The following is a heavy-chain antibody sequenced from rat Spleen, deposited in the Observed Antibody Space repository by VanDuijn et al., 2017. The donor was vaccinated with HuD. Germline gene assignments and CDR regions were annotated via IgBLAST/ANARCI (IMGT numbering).Heavy chain of an antibody. CDR3: ARGYPNWYFDF. CDR2: LWGDGST. D-gene: IGHD4-3*01. J-gene: IGHJ1*01. CDR1: GFSLISYS. Sequence: QVQLKESGPGLVQPSQTLSLTCTVSGFSLISYSVHWVRQPPGKGLEWMGGLWGDGSTDYNSLLKSRLSIGRDTSKSQVFLKMNSLQAEDTAMYFCARGYPNWYFDFWGPGTMVTVSS. V-gene: IGHV2-1*01.